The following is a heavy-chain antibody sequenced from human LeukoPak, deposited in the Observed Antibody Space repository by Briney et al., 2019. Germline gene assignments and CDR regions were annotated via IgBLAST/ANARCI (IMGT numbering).Heavy chain of an antibody. Sequence: GGSLRLSCAASGFTFSSYDMHWVRQAPGKGLEWVAVISYDGSNKYYADSVKGRFTISRDNSKNTLYLQMNSLRAEDTAVYYCARDRHIVVVTAHDYWGQGTLVTVSS. CDR1: GFTFSSYD. CDR3: ARDRHIVVVTAHDY. V-gene: IGHV3-30-3*01. CDR2: ISYDGSNK. J-gene: IGHJ4*02. D-gene: IGHD2-21*02.